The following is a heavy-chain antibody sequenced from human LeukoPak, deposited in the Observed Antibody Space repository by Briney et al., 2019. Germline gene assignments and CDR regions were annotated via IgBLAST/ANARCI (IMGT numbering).Heavy chain of an antibody. CDR3: ARDSSVEDTAWWFDP. D-gene: IGHD3-10*01. Sequence: ASVKVSCKASGYTFTSYDINWVRQAPGQGLEWMGIINPSGGSTSYAQKFQGRVTMTRDMSTSTDYMELSSLRSEDTAVYYCARDSSVEDTAWWFDPWGQGTLVTVSS. V-gene: IGHV1-46*01. J-gene: IGHJ5*02. CDR1: GYTFTSYD. CDR2: INPSGGST.